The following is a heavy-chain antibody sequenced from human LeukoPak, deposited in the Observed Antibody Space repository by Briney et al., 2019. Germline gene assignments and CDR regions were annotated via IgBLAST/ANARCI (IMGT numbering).Heavy chain of an antibody. D-gene: IGHD5-18*01. Sequence: PGGSLRLSCAASGFTVSSNYMSWVRQAPGKGLEWVSVIYSGGSTYYADSVKGRFTISRDNSKNTLYLQMNSLRAEDTAVYYCAREIRQLWLRGNAFDIWGQGTMVTVSS. CDR2: IYSGGST. V-gene: IGHV3-53*01. CDR3: AREIRQLWLRGNAFDI. CDR1: GFTVSSNY. J-gene: IGHJ3*02.